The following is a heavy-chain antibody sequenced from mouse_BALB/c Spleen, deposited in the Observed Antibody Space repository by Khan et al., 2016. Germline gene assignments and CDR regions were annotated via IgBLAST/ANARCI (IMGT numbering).Heavy chain of an antibody. D-gene: IGHD1-1*01. J-gene: IGHJ2*01. CDR2: TNPTNGRT. Sequence: QVQLQQPGAELVKAGDSVKMSCKASGYTFTSYWMHWVKQRLGQGLEWFAETNPTNGRTYYNEKFKSKATLTVDKSSSTAYMLLRSPTFEDSAVYYCARIKKIVATYFDYWGQGTTLTVSS. V-gene: IGHV1S81*02. CDR1: GYTFTSYW. CDR3: ARIKKIVATYFDY.